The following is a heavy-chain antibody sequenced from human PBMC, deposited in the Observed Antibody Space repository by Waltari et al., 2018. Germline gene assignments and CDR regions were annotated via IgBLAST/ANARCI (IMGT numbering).Heavy chain of an antibody. CDR2: VIPSFGTA. CDR1: GGTFSSYA. J-gene: IGHJ4*02. V-gene: IGHV1-69*08. CDR3: ARDRNIVGAQSFDY. D-gene: IGHD1-26*01. Sequence: QVQLVQSGAEVKKPGSSVKVSCKASGGTFSSYAISWVRQAPGQGLEWMGRVIPSFGTANYAQKFQGRVTITADKSTSTAYMELSSLRSEDTAVYYCARDRNIVGAQSFDYWGQGTLVTVSS.